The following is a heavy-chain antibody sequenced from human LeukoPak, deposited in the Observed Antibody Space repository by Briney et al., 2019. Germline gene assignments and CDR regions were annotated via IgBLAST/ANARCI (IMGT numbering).Heavy chain of an antibody. CDR2: IWPSETT. V-gene: IGHV3-66*01. J-gene: IGHJ3*02. CDR3: ARRILLSGFDI. CDR1: GFTFSSYA. D-gene: IGHD3-10*01. Sequence: GGSLRLSCAASGFTFSSYAMSWVRQAPGKGLEWVSVIWPSETTQYADSVKGRFTISRDASKNTLYLQMNSLRDEDTALYFCARRILLSGFDIWGQGTMVTVSA.